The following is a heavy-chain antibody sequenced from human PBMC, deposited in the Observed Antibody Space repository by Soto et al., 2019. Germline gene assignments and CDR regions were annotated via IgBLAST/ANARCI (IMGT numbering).Heavy chain of an antibody. D-gene: IGHD4-17*01. V-gene: IGHV3-7*01. CDR1: GFTFSSYW. CDR3: ARVNGDYYYYGMDV. CDR2: IKQDGSEK. Sequence: WGSLRLSCAASGFTFSSYWMSWVRQAPGKGLEWVANIKQDGSEKYYVDSVKGRFTISRDNAKNSLYLQMNSLRAEDTAVYYCARVNGDYYYYGMDVWGQGTTVTVSS. J-gene: IGHJ6*02.